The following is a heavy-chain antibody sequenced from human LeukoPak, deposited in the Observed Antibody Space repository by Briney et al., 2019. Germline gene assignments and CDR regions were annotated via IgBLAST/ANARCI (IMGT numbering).Heavy chain of an antibody. J-gene: IGHJ4*02. D-gene: IGHD6-6*01. CDR1: GFTFGTYW. CDR2: INSDGGTT. CDR3: ASSTPYRARPLDY. V-gene: IGHV3-74*01. Sequence: GGSLRLSCGASGFTFGTYWMHWVRQAPGKGLVWVSGINSDGGTTTYADSVKGRFTISRDNAKNTLYLQMNNLRAEDTAIYYCASSTPYRARPLDYWGQGTLVTVSS.